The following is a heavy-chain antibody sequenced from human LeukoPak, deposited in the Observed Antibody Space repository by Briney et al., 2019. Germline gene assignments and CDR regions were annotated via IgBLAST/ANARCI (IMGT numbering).Heavy chain of an antibody. Sequence: GGSLRLSCAASGFTFNSYAMHWVRQAPGKGLEWVAFISYDGTIKYHADSVNGRFTISRDNSKNTVYVQMNSLRVEDTAIYYCARDLSERYSLDYWGQGTLVTVSS. CDR3: ARDLSERYSLDY. CDR2: ISYDGTIK. V-gene: IGHV3-30-3*01. CDR1: GFTFNSYA. J-gene: IGHJ4*02. D-gene: IGHD5-24*01.